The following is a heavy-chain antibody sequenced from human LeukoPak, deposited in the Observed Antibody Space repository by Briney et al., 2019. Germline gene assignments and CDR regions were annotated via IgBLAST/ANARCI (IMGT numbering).Heavy chain of an antibody. CDR3: ARDLRIFSTVTTSWYYYGMDV. V-gene: IGHV3-13*01. Sequence: GGSLRLSCAASGFTFSSYDMHWVRQATGKGLEWVSAIGTAGDTYYPGSVKGRFTISRENAKNSLYLQMNSLRAGDTAVYYCARDLRIFSTVTTSWYYYGMDVWGQGTTVTVSS. CDR1: GFTFSSYD. D-gene: IGHD4-17*01. CDR2: IGTAGDT. J-gene: IGHJ6*02.